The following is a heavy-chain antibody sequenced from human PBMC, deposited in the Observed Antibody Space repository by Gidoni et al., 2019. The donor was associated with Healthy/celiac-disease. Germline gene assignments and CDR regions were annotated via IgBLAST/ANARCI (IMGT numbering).Heavy chain of an antibody. Sequence: VQLVETGGGLIQPGGSLRLSCASSWFTVSSNYMRWVRQAPGKEVEWVSVIYSGGSTYYADSVKGRFTIYRDNSKNTLYLQMNSLRAEDTAVYYCARASYGDYVDYGGQGTLVTVSS. V-gene: IGHV3-53*02. CDR3: ARASYGDYVDY. J-gene: IGHJ4*02. D-gene: IGHD4-17*01. CDR2: IYSGGST. CDR1: WFTVSSNY.